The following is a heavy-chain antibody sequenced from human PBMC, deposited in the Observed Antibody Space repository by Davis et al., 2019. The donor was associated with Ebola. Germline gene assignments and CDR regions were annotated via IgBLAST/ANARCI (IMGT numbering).Heavy chain of an antibody. CDR3: ARGSYGDEGFDP. Sequence: PSETLSLTCTVSGGSISSSSYYWGWIRQPPGKGLEWIGSIYYSGSTYYNPSLKSRVTISVDTSKNQFSLKLSSVTAADTAVYYCARGSYGDEGFDPWGQGTLVTVSS. J-gene: IGHJ5*02. CDR1: GGSISSSSYY. D-gene: IGHD5-18*01. CDR2: IYYSGST. V-gene: IGHV4-39*01.